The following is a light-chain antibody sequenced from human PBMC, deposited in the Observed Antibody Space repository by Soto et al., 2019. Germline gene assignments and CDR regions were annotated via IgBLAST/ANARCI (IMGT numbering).Light chain of an antibody. V-gene: IGLV2-18*02. Sequence: QSALTQPPSVSGSPGQSVTISCTGTSSDVGSYNRVSWYQQPPGTAPKLMIYEVSNRPSGVPDRFSGSKSGNMASLTISGLQAEDEADYYCSSYTSSSTSLYVFGTGTKLTVL. CDR3: SSYTSSSTSLYV. CDR1: SSDVGSYNR. J-gene: IGLJ1*01. CDR2: EVS.